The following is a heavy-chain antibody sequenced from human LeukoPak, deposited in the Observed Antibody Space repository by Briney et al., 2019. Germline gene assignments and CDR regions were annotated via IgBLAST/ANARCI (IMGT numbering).Heavy chain of an antibody. J-gene: IGHJ4*02. CDR1: GFTFSSYE. CDR3: ARVKGSGWYAVDY. CDR2: ISSSGSTI. V-gene: IGHV3-48*03. D-gene: IGHD6-19*01. Sequence: GGSLRLSCAASGFTFSSYEMNWVRQAPGKGLEWVSYISSSGSTIYYADSVKGRFTISRDNAKNSLYLQMNSLRAEDTAVYYCARVKGSGWYAVDYWGQGTLVTVSS.